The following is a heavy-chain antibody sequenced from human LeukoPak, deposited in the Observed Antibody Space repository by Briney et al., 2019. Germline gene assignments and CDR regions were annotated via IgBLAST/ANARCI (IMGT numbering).Heavy chain of an antibody. Sequence: PGGSLRLSCAASGFTFSDYYMSWIRQAPGKGLEWVSYISSGSTIYYADSVKGRFTISRDNAKNSLYLQMNSLRAEDTAVYYCASGSGTLDVWGKGTTVTVSS. V-gene: IGHV3-11*01. J-gene: IGHJ6*04. CDR1: GFTFSDYY. CDR3: ASGSGTLDV. D-gene: IGHD3-10*01. CDR2: ISSGSTI.